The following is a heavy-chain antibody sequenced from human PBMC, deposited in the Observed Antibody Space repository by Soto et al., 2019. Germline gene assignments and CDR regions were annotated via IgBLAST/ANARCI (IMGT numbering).Heavy chain of an antibody. Sequence: PGGSLRLSCAASGFTFSSYAMSWVRQAPGKGLEWVSAISGSGGSTYYADSVKGRFTISRDNSKNTLYLQMNSLRAEDTAVYYCATLYPTYYYGSGSPPPAFDIWGQGTMVTVSS. D-gene: IGHD3-10*01. CDR2: ISGSGGST. J-gene: IGHJ3*02. CDR1: GFTFSSYA. V-gene: IGHV3-23*01. CDR3: ATLYPTYYYGSGSPPPAFDI.